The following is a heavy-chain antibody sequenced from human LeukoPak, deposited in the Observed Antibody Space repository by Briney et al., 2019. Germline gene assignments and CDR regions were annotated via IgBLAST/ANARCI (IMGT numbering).Heavy chain of an antibody. D-gene: IGHD2-21*01. CDR3: VRPHTHISNYYYGMDV. CDR1: GFSFSSYG. Sequence: GGSLRLSCAASGFSFSSYGMHWVRQAPGKGLEWVAVIWYDGSNKYYADSVKGRFTISRDNSKNALYLKMTSLRAEDTAVYYCVRPHTHISNYYYGMDVWGQGTTVTVSS. J-gene: IGHJ6*02. V-gene: IGHV3-33*01. CDR2: IWYDGSNK.